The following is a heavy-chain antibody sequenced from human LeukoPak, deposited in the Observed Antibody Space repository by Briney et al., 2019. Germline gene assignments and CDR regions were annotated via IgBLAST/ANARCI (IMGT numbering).Heavy chain of an antibody. CDR2: IQQDGSEK. CDR3: ARDRGFSYGIDF. J-gene: IGHJ4*02. V-gene: IGHV3-7*04. CDR1: GFTFSDYW. Sequence: AGGSLRLSCAASGFTFSDYWMSWVRQAPGKGLEWVANIQQDGSEKYYVDSVKGRFTISRDNAKKSLFLQVCSLRGEDTAVYYCARDRGFSYGIDFWGQGTLVTVSS. D-gene: IGHD5-18*01.